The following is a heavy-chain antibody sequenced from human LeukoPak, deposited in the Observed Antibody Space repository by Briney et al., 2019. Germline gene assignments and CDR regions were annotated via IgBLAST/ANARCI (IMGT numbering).Heavy chain of an antibody. D-gene: IGHD1-26*01. CDR3: VCLYSGSWYHFAY. Sequence: GESLKISCRGSESSFSAYWLGWVRQMPGTGLEWMGIINLANAERRYNPSFEGHVTMSVDQSTRTAYMKWFGLRASDTAIYYCVCLYSGSWYHFAYWGQGSWSPSPQ. CDR2: INLANAER. V-gene: IGHV5-51*01. J-gene: IGHJ4*02. CDR1: ESSFSAYW.